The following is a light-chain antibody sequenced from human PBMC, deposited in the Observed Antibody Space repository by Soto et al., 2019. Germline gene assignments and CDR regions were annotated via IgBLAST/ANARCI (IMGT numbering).Light chain of an antibody. V-gene: IGKV3-20*01. CDR2: DAS. CDR3: QQYGGSPWT. J-gene: IGKJ1*01. Sequence: EIVLTQSPGTLSLSPGEGATLSCRASQSVSSYLAWYQQKPGQAPRLLIYDASNRATGIPARFSGSGSGTDFTLTISRLEPEDFAVYYCQQYGGSPWTFGQGTKVDIK. CDR1: QSVSSY.